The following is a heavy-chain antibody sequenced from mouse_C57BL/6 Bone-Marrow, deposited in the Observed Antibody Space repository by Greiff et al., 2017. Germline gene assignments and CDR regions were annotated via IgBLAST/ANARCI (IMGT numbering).Heavy chain of an antibody. CDR1: GYTFTSYG. Sequence: VQLQQSGAELARPGASVKLSCKASGYTFTSYGISWVKQRTGQGLEWIGEIYPRSGNTYYNEKFKGEATLTAEKSSSTAYMQLSSLTSEDSAVXFCAKLGGDYYAMDYWGQGTSVTVSS. CDR2: IYPRSGNT. D-gene: IGHD4-1*01. CDR3: AKLGGDYYAMDY. V-gene: IGHV1-81*01. J-gene: IGHJ4*01.